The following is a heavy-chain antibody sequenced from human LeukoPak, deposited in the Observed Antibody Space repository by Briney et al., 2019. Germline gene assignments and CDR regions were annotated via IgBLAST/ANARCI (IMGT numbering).Heavy chain of an antibody. CDR1: GFTFSSYG. V-gene: IGHV3-33*06. Sequence: PGRSLRLSCAASGFTFSSYGMHWVRQAPGKGLEWVAVIWYDGSNKYYADSVKGRFTISRDNSKNTLYLQMNSLRAEDTAVYYCAKDSRLYGCYDFDYWGQGTLVTVSS. J-gene: IGHJ4*02. CDR3: AKDSRLYGCYDFDY. CDR2: IWYDGSNK. D-gene: IGHD5-12*01.